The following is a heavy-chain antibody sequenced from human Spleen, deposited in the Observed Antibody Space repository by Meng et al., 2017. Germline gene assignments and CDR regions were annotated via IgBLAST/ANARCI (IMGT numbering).Heavy chain of an antibody. J-gene: IGHJ5*02. Sequence: QVQLPEPGLRLVKPSQPLSLTCTVSGGSISSGGYYWSWIRQHPGKGLEWIGYIYYSGSTYYNPSLKSRVTISVDTSKNQFSLKLSSVTAADTAVYYCAREIIVVVPAASYAFDPWGQGTLVTVSS. V-gene: IGHV4-31*03. CDR3: AREIIVVVPAASYAFDP. CDR2: IYYSGST. D-gene: IGHD2-2*01. CDR1: GGSISSGGYY.